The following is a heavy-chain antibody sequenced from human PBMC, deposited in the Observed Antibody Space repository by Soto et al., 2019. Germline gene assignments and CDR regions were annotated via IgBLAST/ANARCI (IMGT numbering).Heavy chain of an antibody. D-gene: IGHD6-25*01. V-gene: IGHV4-30-2*01. Sequence: PSETLSLTCAVSGGSISSGGYCWSWIRQPPGKGLEWIGYIYHSGSTYYNPSLKSRVTISVDRSKNQFSLKLSSVTAADTAVYYCARGQAASYGMDVWGQGTTVTVSS. CDR1: GGSISSGGYC. J-gene: IGHJ6*02. CDR3: ARGQAASYGMDV. CDR2: IYHSGST.